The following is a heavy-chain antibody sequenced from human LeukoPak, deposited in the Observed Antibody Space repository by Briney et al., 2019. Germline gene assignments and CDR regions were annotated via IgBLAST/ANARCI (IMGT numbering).Heavy chain of an antibody. Sequence: PGGSLRLSCAASGFTFSSYSMNWVRQAPGKGLEWVSSISSSSSYIYYADSVKGRFTISRDNAKNSLYLQMNSLRAEDTAVYYCARDGNVDTAIVTTRPPDYWGQGTLVTVSS. V-gene: IGHV3-21*01. CDR1: GFTFSSYS. CDR2: ISSSSSYI. CDR3: ARDGNVDTAIVTTRPPDY. D-gene: IGHD5-18*01. J-gene: IGHJ4*02.